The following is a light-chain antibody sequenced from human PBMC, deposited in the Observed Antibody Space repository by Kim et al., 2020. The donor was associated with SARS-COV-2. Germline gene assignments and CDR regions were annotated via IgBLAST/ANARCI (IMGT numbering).Light chain of an antibody. CDR2: GAS. J-gene: IGKJ3*01. CDR3: QQYGSSPLT. V-gene: IGKV3-20*01. CDR1: QSVSSSY. Sequence: SPGERATLSCRASQSVSSSYLAWYQQKPGQAPRLLIYGASSRATGIPDRFSGSRSGTDFTLTISRLEPEDFAVYYCQQYGSSPLTFGPGTKVDIK.